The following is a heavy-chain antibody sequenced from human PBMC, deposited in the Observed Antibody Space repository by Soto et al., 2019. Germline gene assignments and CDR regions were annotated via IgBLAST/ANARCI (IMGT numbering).Heavy chain of an antibody. V-gene: IGHV4-4*02. CDR2: IYHSGST. J-gene: IGHJ4*02. CDR3: ARGPRRATFDY. CDR1: VGSIISSNW. Sequence: SETLSLTCAFSVGSIISSNWCSWVRQPPGKGLEWIGEIYHSGSTNYNPSLKSRVTISVDKSKNQFSLKLSSVTAADTAVYYCARGPRRATFDYWGQGTLVTVSS.